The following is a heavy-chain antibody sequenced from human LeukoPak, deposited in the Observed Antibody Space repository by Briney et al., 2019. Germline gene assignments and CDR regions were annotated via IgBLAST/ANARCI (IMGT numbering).Heavy chain of an antibody. CDR3: ARADYGDYPVYYGMDV. CDR1: GGSFSDYY. CDR2: INHSGTT. Sequence: PSETLSLTCAVYGGSFSDYYWSWIRQPPGKGLEWIGEINHSGTTNYNPSLKSRVTISVYTSKNQFSLKLTSVTAADTAVYYCARADYGDYPVYYGMDVWGQGTTVSVSS. V-gene: IGHV4-34*01. D-gene: IGHD4-17*01. J-gene: IGHJ6*02.